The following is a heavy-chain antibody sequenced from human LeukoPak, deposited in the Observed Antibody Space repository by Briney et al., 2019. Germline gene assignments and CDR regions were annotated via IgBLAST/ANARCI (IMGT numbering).Heavy chain of an antibody. V-gene: IGHV3-23*01. CDR1: GFTFSNAW. CDR3: AKVTGSGSYLADAFDI. D-gene: IGHD3-10*01. J-gene: IGHJ3*02. CDR2: SSGSGDST. Sequence: WGSLRLSCAASGFTFSNAWKSWVRQAPRKGLELVSSSSGSGDSTYHADPVRGRFTVSRDNSKNNLYLQMKSLRAEDTAVYYCAKVTGSGSYLADAFDIWGHGTVVSVSS.